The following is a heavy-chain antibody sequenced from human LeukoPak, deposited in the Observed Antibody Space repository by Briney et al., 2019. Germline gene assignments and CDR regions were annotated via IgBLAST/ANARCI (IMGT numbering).Heavy chain of an antibody. CDR1: GYTFTNYY. J-gene: IGHJ4*02. V-gene: IGHV1-46*01. D-gene: IGHD6-13*01. CDR2: INPRGGST. Sequence: ASVKVSFKASGYTFTNYYIHWVRQAPGQGLEWMGIINPRGGSTSYAQKFQGRVTMTRDTSTSTVYMELSSLRSEDTAVYYCARHSLGMAGTSSSWFDYWGQGTQVTVSS. CDR3: ARHSLGMAGTSSSWFDY.